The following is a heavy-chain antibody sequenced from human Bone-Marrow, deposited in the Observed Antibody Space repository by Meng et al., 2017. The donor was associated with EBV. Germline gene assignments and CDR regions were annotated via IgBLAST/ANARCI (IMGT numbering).Heavy chain of an antibody. J-gene: IGHJ4*02. Sequence: QLQLQESGPGLVKPSETLSLICTVSGASITTPNYYWGWICQPPGKGLEWIGTFYSVTTTFYNPSLRSRLAISVDTSKNQFSLRLTSLTAADTAVYYCVRGYDYGDYVDYWGQGTLVTVSS. V-gene: IGHV4-39*07. CDR1: GASITTPNYY. CDR3: VRGYDYGDYVDY. CDR2: FYSVTTT. D-gene: IGHD4-17*01.